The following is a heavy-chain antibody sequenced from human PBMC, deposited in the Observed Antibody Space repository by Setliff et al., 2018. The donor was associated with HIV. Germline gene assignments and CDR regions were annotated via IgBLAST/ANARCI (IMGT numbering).Heavy chain of an antibody. J-gene: IGHJ4*02. V-gene: IGHV3-48*04. CDR1: GFSFSSFT. CDR3: AKDKIPQAILGVVILGS. Sequence: GSLRLSCAASGFSFSSFTMSWIRQAPGEGLEWVSSISGSGATIDYADSVKGRFTISRDNAKKSLYLHMNSLRADDTAVYFCAKDKIPQAILGVVILGSWGQGTLVTV. D-gene: IGHD3-3*01. CDR2: ISGSGATI.